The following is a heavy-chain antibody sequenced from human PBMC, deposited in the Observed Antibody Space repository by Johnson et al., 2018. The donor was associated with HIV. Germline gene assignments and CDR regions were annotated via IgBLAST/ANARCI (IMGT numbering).Heavy chain of an antibody. CDR3: ARDRGSSGWYDAFDI. J-gene: IGHJ3*02. V-gene: IGHV3-23*04. CDR2: ISGSGGST. CDR1: GFAFSSYA. D-gene: IGHD6-19*01. Sequence: VQLVESGGDLVQPGGSLRLSCAASGFAFSSYAMTWVRQAPGKGLEWVSTISGSGGSTYYADSVKGQFTISRDNSNNTLYLQMNSLRAEDTAIYYCARDRGSSGWYDAFDIWGQGTMVTVSS.